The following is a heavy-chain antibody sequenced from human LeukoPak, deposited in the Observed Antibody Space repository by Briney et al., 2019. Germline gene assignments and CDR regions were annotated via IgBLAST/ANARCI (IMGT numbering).Heavy chain of an antibody. CDR2: IDYNGST. CDR3: ARLLRVYTITD. V-gene: IGHV4-31*03. Sequence: SQTLSLTCTVSGGSINSGAYSWSWIRQYPGKGPECVGYIDYNGSTYYNPSLKSRITISVDTSKNQFSLELSSVTAADTAVYYCARLLRVYTITDWGQGTLVTVSS. D-gene: IGHD2-8*01. CDR1: GGSINSGAYS. J-gene: IGHJ4*02.